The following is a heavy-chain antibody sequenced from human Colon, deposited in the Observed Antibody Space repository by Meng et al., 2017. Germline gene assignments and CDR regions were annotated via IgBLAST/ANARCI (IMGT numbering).Heavy chain of an antibody. D-gene: IGHD3-16*01. J-gene: IGHJ4*02. CDR1: GGSFSGYY. V-gene: IGHV4-34*01. CDR2: INHSGST. CDR3: ARSLGYYDYVWGSYPPGY. Sequence: AQLQQWGPGLLVPSETLSLTCAVYGGSFSGYYWSWIRQPPGKGLEWIGEINHSGSTNYNPSLKSRVTISVETSKNQFSLKLSSVTAADTAVYYCARSLGYYDYVWGSYPPGYWGQGTLVTVSS.